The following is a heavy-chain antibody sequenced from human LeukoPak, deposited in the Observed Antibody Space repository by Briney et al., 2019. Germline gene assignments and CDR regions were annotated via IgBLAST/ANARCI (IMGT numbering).Heavy chain of an antibody. V-gene: IGHV3-53*01. CDR2: IYSGGDK. J-gene: IGHJ4*02. D-gene: IGHD3-22*01. CDR3: GGHSSLDH. Sequence: GGSLRPSCAASGFSVSNNYMSWVRQAPGKGLEWVSLIYSGGDKRYAASVKGRFTISRDNSKNTLYLQMDSLRVEDTAVYYCGGHSSLDHWGQGTLVTVSS. CDR1: GFSVSNNY.